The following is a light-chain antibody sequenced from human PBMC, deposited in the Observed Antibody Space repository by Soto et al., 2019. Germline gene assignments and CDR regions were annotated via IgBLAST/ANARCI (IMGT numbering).Light chain of an antibody. CDR2: GTS. J-gene: IGKJ3*01. V-gene: IGKV3-20*01. CDR3: QQYGSSLFT. CDR1: QSVSSKY. Sequence: EIVLTQSPGTLSLSPGEIATLSCRASQSVSSKYFAWYQQKPGQAPRLLIYGTSIRSSGVLERFSGGGYGTEFTLTITRLEPEDFAVYYCQQYGSSLFTFGPGTKVDF.